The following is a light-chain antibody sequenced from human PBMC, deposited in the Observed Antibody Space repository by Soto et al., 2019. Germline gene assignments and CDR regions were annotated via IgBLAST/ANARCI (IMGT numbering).Light chain of an antibody. CDR1: QSVSSSY. V-gene: IGKV3-20*01. CDR3: QQYGSSPET. Sequence: EIVLTQSPGTLSLSPGERATLSCRASQSVSSSYLAWYQQKPGQAPRLLIYDASSRATGIPDRFSGSVSGTDFTLTISRLEPEDFAVYYCQQYGSSPETFGQGTKVEIK. CDR2: DAS. J-gene: IGKJ1*01.